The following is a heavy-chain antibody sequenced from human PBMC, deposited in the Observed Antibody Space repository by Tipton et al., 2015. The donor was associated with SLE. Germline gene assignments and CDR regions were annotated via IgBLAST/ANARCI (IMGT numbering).Heavy chain of an antibody. CDR1: GGSMSGHY. CDR2: ITSSGYT. CDR3: ARDHFLDY. V-gene: IGHV4-59*11. J-gene: IGHJ4*02. Sequence: TLSLTCTVSGGSMSGHYWTWIRQPPGKGLEWIGFITSSGYTNYNPPLQSRVTISIDTSKNQCSLKLSSMSAADTAVYYCARDHFLDYWGQGILVNVSS. D-gene: IGHD2/OR15-2a*01.